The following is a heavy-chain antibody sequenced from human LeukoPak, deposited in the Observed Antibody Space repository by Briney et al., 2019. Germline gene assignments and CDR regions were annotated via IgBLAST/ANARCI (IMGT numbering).Heavy chain of an antibody. CDR3: AKDGYCSGGSCYSRVFDP. CDR2: ISGSGGST. J-gene: IGHJ5*02. Sequence: GGSLRLSCAASGFTFSSYAMSWVRQAPGKGLEWVSAISGSGGSTYYADSVKGRFTISRDNSKNTLYLQMNSLRAEDTAVYYCAKDGYCSGGSCYSRVFDPWGQGTLVTVSS. D-gene: IGHD2-15*01. CDR1: GFTFSSYA. V-gene: IGHV3-23*01.